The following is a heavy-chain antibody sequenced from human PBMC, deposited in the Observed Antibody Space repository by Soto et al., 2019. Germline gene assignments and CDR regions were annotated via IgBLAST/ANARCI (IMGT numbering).Heavy chain of an antibody. V-gene: IGHV4-34*02. J-gene: IGHJ4*02. CDR2: INESGST. CDR3: ARGRITGGSYSGGWYYFDP. D-gene: IGHD2-15*01. Sequence: QVQLQQWGGGLLKPSETLSLNCAVHGGSFSGYIWTWIRQPPGQGMQWIGQINESGSTYYNPSLKSRVIISVHTSFAQFSLELTSVTAADTAMYYCARGRITGGSYSGGWYYFDPWGQGTQVTVSS. CDR1: GGSFSGYI.